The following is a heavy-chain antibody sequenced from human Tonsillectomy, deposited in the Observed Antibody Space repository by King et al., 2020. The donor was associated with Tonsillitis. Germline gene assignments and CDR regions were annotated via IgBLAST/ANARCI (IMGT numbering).Heavy chain of an antibody. CDR1: GFTFSSYT. V-gene: IGHV3-21*01. D-gene: IGHD3-22*01. CDR3: ARGYYYDSSGYGY. Sequence: VQLVESGGGLVKPGGSLRLSCAASGFTFSSYTMNWVRQAPGKGMEWVSSISSSSSYIYYADSVKGRFTISRDNAKKSQYLQMNSLRAEDTAVYYCARGYYYDSSGYGYWGQGTLVTVSS. CDR2: ISSSSSYI. J-gene: IGHJ4*02.